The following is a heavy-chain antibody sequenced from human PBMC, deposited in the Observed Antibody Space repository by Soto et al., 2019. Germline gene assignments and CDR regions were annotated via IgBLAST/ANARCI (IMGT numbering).Heavy chain of an antibody. Sequence: QVQLVESGGGVVQPGRSPRLSCAASGFTFSNFGMHWVRQAPGKGLEWMAAISSDGGDKYYSHSVKDRFTISRDNSKNTLFLQMNSLRVEDTAVYYCVKGSEVARQELDHWGQGILVTVSS. V-gene: IGHV3-30*18. J-gene: IGHJ4*02. CDR2: ISSDGGDK. D-gene: IGHD2-15*01. CDR3: VKGSEVARQELDH. CDR1: GFTFSNFG.